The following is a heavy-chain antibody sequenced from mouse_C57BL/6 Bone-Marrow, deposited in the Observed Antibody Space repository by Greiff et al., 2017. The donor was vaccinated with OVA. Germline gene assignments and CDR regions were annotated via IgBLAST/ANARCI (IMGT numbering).Heavy chain of an antibody. CDR3: TTIYDGYFHAMDY. CDR1: GYTFTSYW. J-gene: IGHJ4*01. V-gene: IGHV1-5*01. Sequence: EVQLQQSGTVLARPGASVKMSCKTSGYTFTSYWMHWVKQRPGQGLEWIGAIYPGNSDTSYNQKFKGKAKLTAVTSASTAYMELSSLTNEDSAVYYCTTIYDGYFHAMDYWGQGTSVTVSS. CDR2: IYPGNSDT. D-gene: IGHD2-3*01.